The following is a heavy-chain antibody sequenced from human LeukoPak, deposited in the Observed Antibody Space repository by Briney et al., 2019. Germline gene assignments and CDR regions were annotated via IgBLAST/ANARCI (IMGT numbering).Heavy chain of an antibody. CDR2: ITYDGSNK. CDR3: ARESSSGDFHFDY. Sequence: PGGSLRLSCAASGFIFSSYAMSWVRQAPGKGLEWVAVITYDGSNKHNADSVKGRFTISRDNSKNTLYLQMNSLRAEDTAVYYCARESSSGDFHFDYWGQGTLVTVSS. V-gene: IGHV3-30-3*01. J-gene: IGHJ4*02. D-gene: IGHD3-22*01. CDR1: GFIFSSYA.